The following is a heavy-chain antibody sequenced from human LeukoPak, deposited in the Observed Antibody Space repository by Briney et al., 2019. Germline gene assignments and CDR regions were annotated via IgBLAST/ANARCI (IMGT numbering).Heavy chain of an antibody. CDR3: ARVDSSGYWYYYYYMDV. J-gene: IGHJ6*03. CDR2: ISAYNGNT. CDR1: GYTFTSYG. D-gene: IGHD3-22*01. Sequence: GASVKVSCKASGYTFTSYGISWVRQAPGQGLEWMGWISAYNGNTNYAQKLQGRVTMTTDTSTSTAYMELRSLRSDDTAVYYCARVDSSGYWYYYYYMDVWGKGTTVTVSS. V-gene: IGHV1-18*01.